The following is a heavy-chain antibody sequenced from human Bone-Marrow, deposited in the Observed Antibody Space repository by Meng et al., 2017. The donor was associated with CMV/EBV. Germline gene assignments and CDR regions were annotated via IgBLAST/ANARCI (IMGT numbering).Heavy chain of an antibody. V-gene: IGHV3-48*03. J-gene: IGHJ6*02. CDR3: ARDKPEVKGYYYYGMGV. CDR2: ISSSGSTI. CDR1: GFTFSSYE. Sequence: GGSLRLSCAASGFTFSSYEMNWVRQAPGKGLEWVSYISSSGSTIYYADSVKGRFTISRDNARNSLYLQMNSLRAEDTAVYYCARDKPEVKGYYYYGMGVWGQRHTVTVAS. D-gene: IGHD4-11*01.